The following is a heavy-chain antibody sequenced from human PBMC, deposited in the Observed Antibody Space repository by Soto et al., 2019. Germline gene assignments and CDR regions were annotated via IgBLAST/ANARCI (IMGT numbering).Heavy chain of an antibody. CDR2: FDPEDGET. J-gene: IGHJ4*02. CDR1: GYTLTELS. Sequence: GASVKVSCKVSGYTLTELSMHWVRQAPGKGLEWMGGFDPEDGETIYAQKFQGRVTMTEDTSTDTAYMELSSLKSEDTAVYYCATDPFYYDSSGMADYWGQGTLVTVSS. CDR3: ATDPFYYDSSGMADY. D-gene: IGHD3-22*01. V-gene: IGHV1-24*01.